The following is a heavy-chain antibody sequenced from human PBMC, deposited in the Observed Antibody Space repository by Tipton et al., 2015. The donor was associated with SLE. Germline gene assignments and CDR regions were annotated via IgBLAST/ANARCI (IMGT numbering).Heavy chain of an antibody. Sequence: LRLSCTVSGDSMSSHYWCRTRQPPGKGLEWIGCFSYSGSPKYNPSLKSRVPISEDTSKNQFPLRLSSVTAADPALSYCARVGSYHLYYFDYWGQGRLVIVSS. V-gene: IGHV4-59*11. CDR3: ARVGSYHLYYFDY. CDR1: GDSMSSHY. J-gene: IGHJ4*02. D-gene: IGHD3-3*02. CDR2: FSYSGSP.